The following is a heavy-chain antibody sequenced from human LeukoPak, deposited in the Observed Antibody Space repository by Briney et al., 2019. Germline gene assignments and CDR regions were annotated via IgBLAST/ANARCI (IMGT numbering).Heavy chain of an antibody. Sequence: PSETLSLTCTVSGGSISSGGYYWSWIRQPPGKGLEWIGYIYYSGSTNYNPSLKSRVTISVDTSKNQFSLKLSSVTAADTAVYYCARDSDYSNYGGIGWFDPWGQGTLVTVSS. CDR3: ARDSDYSNYGGIGWFDP. D-gene: IGHD4-11*01. CDR2: IYYSGST. CDR1: GGSISSGGYY. J-gene: IGHJ5*02. V-gene: IGHV4-61*08.